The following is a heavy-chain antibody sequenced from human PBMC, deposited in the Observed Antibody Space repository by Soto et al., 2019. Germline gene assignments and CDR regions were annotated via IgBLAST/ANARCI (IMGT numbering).Heavy chain of an antibody. D-gene: IGHD3-10*01. J-gene: IGHJ3*02. V-gene: IGHV3-30-3*01. CDR1: GFTFSSYA. Sequence: QVQLVESGGGVVQPGRSLRLSCAASGFTFSSYAMHWVRQAPGKGLEWVAVRSYDGSNKYYADSVKGRFTISRDNSKNTLYLQMNSLRAEDTAVYYCAREYSITMVRGVIEPDAFDIWGQGTMVTVSS. CDR3: AREYSITMVRGVIEPDAFDI. CDR2: RSYDGSNK.